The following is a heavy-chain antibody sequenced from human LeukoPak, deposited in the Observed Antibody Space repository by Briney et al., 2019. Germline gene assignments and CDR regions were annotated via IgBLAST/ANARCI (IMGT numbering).Heavy chain of an antibody. CDR3: ARDLRGASDY. CDR1: NYSISSGYY. D-gene: IGHD1-26*01. Sequence: SETLSLTCTVSNYSISSGYYWGWIRQPPGKGLEWIGSIYYSGSTYYNPSLKSRVTISVDTSKNQFSLKLSSVTAADTAVYYCARDLRGASDYWGQGTLVTVSS. V-gene: IGHV4-38-2*02. CDR2: IYYSGST. J-gene: IGHJ4*02.